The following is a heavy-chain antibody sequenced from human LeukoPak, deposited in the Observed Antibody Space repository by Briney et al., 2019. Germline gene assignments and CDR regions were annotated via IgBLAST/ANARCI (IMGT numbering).Heavy chain of an antibody. CDR3: AKDSGSFYYGSGSAPETLDY. Sequence: GGSLRLSCAASGFTFSSYGMHWVRQAPGKGLEWVAFIRYDGRNKYYADSVKGRFTISRDNPKNTLYLQMNSLRAEDTAVYYCAKDSGSFYYGSGSAPETLDYWGQGTLVTVSS. CDR1: GFTFSSYG. CDR2: IRYDGRNK. D-gene: IGHD3-10*01. J-gene: IGHJ4*02. V-gene: IGHV3-30*02.